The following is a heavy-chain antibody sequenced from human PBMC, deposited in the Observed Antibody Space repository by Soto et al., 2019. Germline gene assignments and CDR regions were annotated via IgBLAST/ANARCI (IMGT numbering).Heavy chain of an antibody. CDR3: ARGRWQWLVDY. J-gene: IGHJ4*02. CDR2: IWYDGSNK. Sequence: GGSLRLSCAASGFTFSSYGMHWVRQAPGKGLEWVAVIWYDGSNKYYADSVKGRFTISRDNSKNTLYLQMNSLRAEDTAVYYCARGRWQWLVDYWGQGTLVTVSS. V-gene: IGHV3-33*01. CDR1: GFTFSSYG. D-gene: IGHD6-19*01.